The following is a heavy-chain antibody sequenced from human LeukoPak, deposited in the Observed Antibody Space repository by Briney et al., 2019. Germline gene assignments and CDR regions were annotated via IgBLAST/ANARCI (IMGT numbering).Heavy chain of an antibody. CDR2: INHSGST. CDR3: ARLTPSDSSSWYWYFGL. Sequence: SETLSLTCAVYGGPFSDCYWSWIRQPPGKGLEWIGEINHSGSTNYNPSLKSRVTISVDTSKNQFSLKLSTVTAADTAVYYCARLTPSDSSSWYWYFGLWGRGTLVTVSS. J-gene: IGHJ2*01. D-gene: IGHD6-13*01. CDR1: GGPFSDCY. V-gene: IGHV4-34*01.